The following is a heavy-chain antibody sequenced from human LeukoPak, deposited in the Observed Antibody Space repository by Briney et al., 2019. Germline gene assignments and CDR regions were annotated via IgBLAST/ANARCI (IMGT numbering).Heavy chain of an antibody. CDR2: LNPNSGNT. J-gene: IGHJ5*02. V-gene: IGHV1-8*01. CDR3: ARRRSYEVGAIPPNWFDH. CDR1: GYTFTSYD. D-gene: IGHD1-26*01. Sequence: ASVKVSCKASGYTFTSYDINWVRQATGQGLEWMGWLNPNSGNTGFSQKFQGRVTMTRNTSISTAYMELSSLRSEDTAVYYCARRRSYEVGAIPPNWFDHWGQGTLVTVSS.